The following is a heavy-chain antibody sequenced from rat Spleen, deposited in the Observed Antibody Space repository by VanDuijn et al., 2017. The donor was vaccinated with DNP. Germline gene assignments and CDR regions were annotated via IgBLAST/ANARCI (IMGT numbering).Heavy chain of an antibody. J-gene: IGHJ2*01. CDR1: GFSLTTYN. V-gene: IGHV2-41*01. Sequence: QVQLKESGPGLVQPSQTLSLTCTVAGFSLTTYNVHWVRQPPGKGLEWMGVIWSNGGTDYSSGLKPRLSISRDTSKSQVFLKMNSLQSEDSAIYFCSRENWEGAPDYWGQGVMVTVSS. CDR2: IWSNGGT. CDR3: SRENWEGAPDY. D-gene: IGHD1-11*01.